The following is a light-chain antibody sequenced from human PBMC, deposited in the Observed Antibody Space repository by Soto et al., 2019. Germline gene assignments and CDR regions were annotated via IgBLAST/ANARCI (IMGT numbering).Light chain of an antibody. CDR3: SSYTSASTYV. J-gene: IGLJ1*01. Sequence: QSALSQPASVSGSPGQSITISCTGTSSDVGGYKYVSWYPHHPGKAPKLMIYEVSDRPSGISYRFSGSKSGNTASLTISGLQAEDEADYYCSSYTSASTYVFGTGTKVTV. V-gene: IGLV2-14*01. CDR1: SSDVGGYKY. CDR2: EVS.